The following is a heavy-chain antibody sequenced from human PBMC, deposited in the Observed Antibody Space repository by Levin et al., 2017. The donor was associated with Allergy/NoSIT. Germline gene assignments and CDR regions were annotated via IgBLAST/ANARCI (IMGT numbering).Heavy chain of an antibody. CDR2: ISSSGSTI. Sequence: GGSLRLSCAASGFTFSDYYMSWIRQAPGKGLEWVSYISSSGSTIYYADSVKGRFTISRDNAKNSLYLQMNSLRAEETAVYYCARKRGYDSSGDHAFDIWGQGRMVTVSA. D-gene: IGHD3-22*01. CDR1: GFTFSDYY. V-gene: IGHV3-11*01. CDR3: ARKRGYDSSGDHAFDI. J-gene: IGHJ3*02.